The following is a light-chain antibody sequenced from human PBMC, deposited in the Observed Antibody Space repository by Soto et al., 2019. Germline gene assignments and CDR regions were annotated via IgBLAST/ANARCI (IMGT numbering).Light chain of an antibody. Sequence: QSALTQPASVSGSPGQSITISCTGTSSDVGAYNYVSWYQQHPGKAPKLMIYEVSNRPSGVSHRFSGSKSGNTASLTISGLQAEDEADYYGSSYTSSTTLVFGGGTQLTVL. CDR2: EVS. CDR1: SSDVGAYNY. J-gene: IGLJ2*01. V-gene: IGLV2-14*01. CDR3: SSYTSSTTLV.